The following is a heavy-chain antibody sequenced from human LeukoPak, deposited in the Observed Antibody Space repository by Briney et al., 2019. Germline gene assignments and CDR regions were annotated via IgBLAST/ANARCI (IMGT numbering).Heavy chain of an antibody. CDR2: LYPGVSP. CDR3: ARLRFYDSTGYSPGHYMDV. Sequence: SETLSLTCTVSGGPIYSYYWSWIRQTAGKGLEWIGRLYPGVSPNYDPSLKSRVTMSVDTSKKQFALKLNTVTAADMAVYYCARLRFYDSTGYSPGHYMDVWGKGTTVTVSS. D-gene: IGHD3-22*01. J-gene: IGHJ6*03. V-gene: IGHV4-4*07. CDR1: GGPIYSYY.